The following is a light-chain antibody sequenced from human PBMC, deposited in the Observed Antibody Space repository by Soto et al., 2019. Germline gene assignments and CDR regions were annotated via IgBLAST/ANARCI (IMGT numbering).Light chain of an antibody. V-gene: IGKV1-5*01. CDR2: DAS. CDR1: QSINSW. Sequence: DIQMTQSPSTLSASVGDRVTITCRASQSINSWLAWYQQKPGKAPQIQIYDASTLKSGVPSRFSASGSGTEFTLIISSLQPDDSATYYCQKANNFPWTFGQGTKVDIK. J-gene: IGKJ1*01. CDR3: QKANNFPWT.